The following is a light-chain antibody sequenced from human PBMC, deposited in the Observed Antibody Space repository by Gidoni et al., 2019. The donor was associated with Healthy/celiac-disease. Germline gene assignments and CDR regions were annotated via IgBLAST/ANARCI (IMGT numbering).Light chain of an antibody. CDR1: QSITSY. CDR3: QQSYSTTWT. V-gene: IGKV1-39*01. Sequence: DIQMTQSPSSLSASVGDRVTITCRASQSITSYLNWYQQKPWKAPKLLIYSASSLQSVVPSRFSGSGSGTDFTLTISSLQPEDFATYYCQQSYSTTWTFGQGTKVEIK. J-gene: IGKJ1*01. CDR2: SAS.